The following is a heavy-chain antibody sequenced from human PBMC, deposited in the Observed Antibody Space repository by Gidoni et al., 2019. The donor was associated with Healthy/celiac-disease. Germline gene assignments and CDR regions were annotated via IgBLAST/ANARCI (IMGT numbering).Heavy chain of an antibody. CDR1: GFTFRSYW. D-gene: IGHD5-12*01. CDR2: IKKDGSEK. Sequence: EVQLVESGGGLVQPGGSLRLSCAASGFTFRSYWLRWVRQAPGKGLEWVANIKKDGSEKYYVDSVKGRFTISRDNAKNSLYLQMNSLRAEDTAVYYCARAAGWLQLLEDYYYYGMDVWGQGTTVTVSS. J-gene: IGHJ6*02. CDR3: ARAAGWLQLLEDYYYYGMDV. V-gene: IGHV3-7*01.